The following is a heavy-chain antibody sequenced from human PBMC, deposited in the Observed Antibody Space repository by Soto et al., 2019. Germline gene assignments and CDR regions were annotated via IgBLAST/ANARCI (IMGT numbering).Heavy chain of an antibody. V-gene: IGHV1-69*13. CDR3: AVGLRFLEWLTWFDP. CDR1: GGTFSSYA. J-gene: IGHJ5*02. Sequence: GASVKVSCKASGGTFSSYAISWVRQAPGQGLEWMGGIIPIFGTANYAQKFQGRVTITADESTSTAYMELSSLRSEDTAVYYYAVGLRFLEWLTWFDPWGQGTLVTVSS. D-gene: IGHD3-3*01. CDR2: IIPIFGTA.